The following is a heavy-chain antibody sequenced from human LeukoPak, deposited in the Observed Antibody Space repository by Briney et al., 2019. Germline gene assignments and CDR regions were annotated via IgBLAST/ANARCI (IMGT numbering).Heavy chain of an antibody. CDR1: GGSISSYY. V-gene: IGHV4-4*07. D-gene: IGHD2-8*01. CDR2: IYTSGST. CDR3: ARAVGGYCTNGVCQSAFDI. Sequence: SETLSLTCTVYGGSISSYYWSWIRQPAGKGLEWIGRIYTSGSTNYNPSLKSRVTISVDKSKNQFSLKLSSVTAADTAVYYCARAVGGYCTNGVCQSAFDIWGQGTMVTVSS. J-gene: IGHJ3*02.